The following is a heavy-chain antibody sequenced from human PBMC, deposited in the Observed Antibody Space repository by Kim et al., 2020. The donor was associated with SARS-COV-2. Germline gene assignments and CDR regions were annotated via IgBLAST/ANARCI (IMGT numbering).Heavy chain of an antibody. CDR2: MYYSGST. D-gene: IGHD3-10*01. CDR3: ARDHELVVRGIIIGGSWFDP. Sequence: SETLSLTCTVSGDSISSSSFYWGWIRQPPGKGLEWIGSMYYSGSTYYNPSLKSRVTISADTSKNHFSLKLSSVTAADTAVYYCARDHELVVRGIIIGGSWFDPWGQGTLVAVSS. V-gene: IGHV4-39*07. CDR1: GDSISSSSFY. J-gene: IGHJ5*02.